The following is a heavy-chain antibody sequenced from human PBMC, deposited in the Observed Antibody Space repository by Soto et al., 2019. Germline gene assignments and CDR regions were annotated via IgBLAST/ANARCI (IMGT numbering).Heavy chain of an antibody. CDR2: IYTSGST. CDR1: GGSISSYY. Sequence: QVQLQESGPGLVKPSETLSLTCTVSGGSISSYYWSWIRQPAGKGLAWIGRIYTSGSTNYNPSLKSRVTMSVDTSKNLFSLKLSSVTAADTAVYYCARVWDYYDSSGYRGLGAFDYWGQGTLVTVSS. CDR3: ARVWDYYDSSGYRGLGAFDY. J-gene: IGHJ4*02. V-gene: IGHV4-4*07. D-gene: IGHD3-22*01.